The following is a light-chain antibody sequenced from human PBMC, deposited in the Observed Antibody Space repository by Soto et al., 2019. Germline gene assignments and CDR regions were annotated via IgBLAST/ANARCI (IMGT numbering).Light chain of an antibody. J-gene: IGKJ3*01. Sequence: EIVLTQSPGTLYLSPGERATLSCRASQSVASNYLAWYQQRPGQAPRLLMYAASSRAAGVPDRFSGSGSGTDFTLTISSLEPEDFAVFFCHQYGRSPIFTFGPGTTVDIK. CDR1: QSVASNY. V-gene: IGKV3-20*01. CDR3: HQYGRSPIFT. CDR2: AAS.